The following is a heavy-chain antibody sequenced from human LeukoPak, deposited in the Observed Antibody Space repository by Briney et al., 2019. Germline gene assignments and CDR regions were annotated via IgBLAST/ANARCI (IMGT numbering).Heavy chain of an antibody. CDR3: ARTYYYDSGGYLNNWFDP. CDR2: IYDSGST. V-gene: IGHV4-59*08. CDR1: GGSISSYY. J-gene: IGHJ5*02. Sequence: SETLSLTCTVSGGSISSYYWSWIRQTPGTGLEWIGYIYDSGSTNYNPSLKSRVTIVVDTSKNQFSLKLSSVTAADTALHYCARTYYYDSGGYLNNWFDPWGQGTLVTVSS. D-gene: IGHD3-22*01.